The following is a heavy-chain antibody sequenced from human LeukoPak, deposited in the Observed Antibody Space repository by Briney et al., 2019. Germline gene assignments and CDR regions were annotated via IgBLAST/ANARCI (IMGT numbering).Heavy chain of an antibody. J-gene: IGHJ4*02. CDR1: GDSISSGAY. CDR3: AREKGRYCSGGSCHLAY. CDR2: INHSGST. Sequence: PSETLSLTCSVSGDSISSGAYWGWIRQPPGKGLEWIGEINHSGSTNYNPSLKSRVTISVDTSKNQFSLKLSSVTAADTAVYYCAREKGRYCSGGSCHLAYWGQGTLVTVSS. D-gene: IGHD2-15*01. V-gene: IGHV4-38-2*02.